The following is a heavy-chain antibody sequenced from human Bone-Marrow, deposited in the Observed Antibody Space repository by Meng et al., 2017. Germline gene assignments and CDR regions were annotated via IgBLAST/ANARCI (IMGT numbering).Heavy chain of an antibody. CDR3: ASLYGDSSVWYLDL. CDR2: IYYSGST. D-gene: IGHD4-17*01. CDR1: GGSISSGNHY. J-gene: IGHJ2*01. V-gene: IGHV4-31*03. Sequence: QVQLQESGPGLVKPSQTLSLTCTVSGGSISSGNHYWSWIRQHPGKGLEYIGYIYYSGSTYYNPSLKSRVIISVDTSKNQFSLRLNSVTAADTAVYYCASLYGDSSVWYLDLWGRGTLVTLSS.